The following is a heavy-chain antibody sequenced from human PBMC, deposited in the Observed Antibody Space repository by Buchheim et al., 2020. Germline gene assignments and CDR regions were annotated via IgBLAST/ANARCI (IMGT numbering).Heavy chain of an antibody. V-gene: IGHV1-46*01. Sequence: QVQLVQSGAEVKKPGASVKDSCKASGYTFTSYYMHWVRQAPGQGLEWMGIINPSGGSTSYAQKFQGRVTMTRDTATSTVYMALSSLSSEETAVYYCTRDSSGWEETGKIDYWGQRAL. J-gene: IGHJ4*02. CDR1: GYTFTSYY. D-gene: IGHD6-19*01. CDR2: INPSGGST. CDR3: TRDSSGWEETGKIDY.